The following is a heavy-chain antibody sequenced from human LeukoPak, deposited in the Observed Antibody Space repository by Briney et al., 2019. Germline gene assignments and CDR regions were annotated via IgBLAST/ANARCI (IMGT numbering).Heavy chain of an antibody. CDR1: GFTFSLFA. CDR3: ANDGYNYDSSGRFDY. Sequence: GGSLRLSCAASGFTFSLFAMHWVRQAPGKGLEWVSVISGSGGATYHADGDSVKARFTISRDNSKNALYLQINNLRAGDTAVYYCANDGYNYDSSGRFDYWGQGTLVTVSS. D-gene: IGHD3-22*01. CDR2: ISGSGGAT. J-gene: IGHJ4*02. V-gene: IGHV3-23*01.